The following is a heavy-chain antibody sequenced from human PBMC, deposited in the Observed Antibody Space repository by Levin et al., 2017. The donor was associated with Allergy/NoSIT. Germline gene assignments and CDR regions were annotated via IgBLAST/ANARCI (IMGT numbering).Heavy chain of an antibody. J-gene: IGHJ5*02. Sequence: SVKVSCKASGGTFSSYAISWVRQAPGQGLEWMGGIIPIFGTANYAQKFQGRVTITADESTSTAYMELSSLGSEDTAVYYCARAPCSGGSCYDWFDPWGQGTLVTVSS. CDR3: ARAPCSGGSCYDWFDP. CDR1: GGTFSSYA. D-gene: IGHD2-15*01. CDR2: IIPIFGTA. V-gene: IGHV1-69*13.